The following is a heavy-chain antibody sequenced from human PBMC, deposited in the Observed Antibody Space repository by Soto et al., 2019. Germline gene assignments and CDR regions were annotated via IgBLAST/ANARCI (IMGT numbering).Heavy chain of an antibody. CDR1: GFTFSSYG. Sequence: QVQLVESGGGVVQPGRSLRLSCAASGFTFSSYGMHWVRQAPGKGLEWVAVIWYDGSNKYYADSVKGRFTISRDNSKNTLYLQMNSLRAEDTAVYYCARPYSSGWYPGYGMDVWGQGTTVTVSS. J-gene: IGHJ6*02. D-gene: IGHD6-19*01. CDR2: IWYDGSNK. CDR3: ARPYSSGWYPGYGMDV. V-gene: IGHV3-33*01.